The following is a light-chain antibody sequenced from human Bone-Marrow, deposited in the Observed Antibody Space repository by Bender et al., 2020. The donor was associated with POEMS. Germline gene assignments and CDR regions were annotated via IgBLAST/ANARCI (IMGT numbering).Light chain of an antibody. CDR3: KSYTTSNPVFV. J-gene: IGLJ1*01. V-gene: IGLV2-14*03. CDR1: SGNVGSYDL. Sequence: QSALTQPASVSGSPGQSITISCTGTSGNVGSYDLVSWYQQHPGKAPKLIIYDVSDRPSGISHRFSGSKSGNTASLTISGLQAEDEADYYFKSYTTSNPVFVFGTGTTVTVL. CDR2: DVS.